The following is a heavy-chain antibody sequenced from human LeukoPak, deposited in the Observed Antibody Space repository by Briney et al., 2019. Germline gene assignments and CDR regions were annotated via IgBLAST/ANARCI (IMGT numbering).Heavy chain of an antibody. CDR1: GYTFTSYG. CDR2: IIPILGIA. Sequence: SVKVSCKASGYTFTSYGISWVRQAPGQGLEWMGRIIPILGIANYAQKFQGRVTITADKSTSTAYMELSSLRSEDTAVYYCARDPSTYYDFWSGSYFDYWGQGTLVTVSS. CDR3: ARDPSTYYDFWSGSYFDY. D-gene: IGHD3-3*01. J-gene: IGHJ4*02. V-gene: IGHV1-69*04.